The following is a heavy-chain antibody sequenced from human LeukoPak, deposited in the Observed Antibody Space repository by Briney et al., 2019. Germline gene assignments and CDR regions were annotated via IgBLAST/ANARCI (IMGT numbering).Heavy chain of an antibody. CDR1: GFTINHYG. J-gene: IGHJ4*02. Sequence: GGSLRLSCAASGFTINHYGIHWVRQAPGKGLEWVSAISGSGGSTCYADSVKGRFTISRDNSKNTLYLQMNSLRAEDTAVYYCAKGSDYWGQGTLVTVSS. CDR3: AKGSDY. V-gene: IGHV3-23*01. CDR2: ISGSGGST.